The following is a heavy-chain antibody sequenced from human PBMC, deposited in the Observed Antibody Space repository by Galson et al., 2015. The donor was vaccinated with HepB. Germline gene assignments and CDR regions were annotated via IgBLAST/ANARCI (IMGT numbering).Heavy chain of an antibody. D-gene: IGHD4-17*01. V-gene: IGHV3-11*06. CDR1: GFTFSDYY. CDR2: ISSSSLYT. CDR3: ARVADADYGDHSHFDY. J-gene: IGHJ4*02. Sequence: SLRLSCAVSGFTFSDYYMSWIRQAPGKGLEWISYISSSSLYTNYADSVKARFTISRDNAKNSLYLRISSARAEDTALYYCARVADADYGDHSHFDYWGQGTLVTVSS.